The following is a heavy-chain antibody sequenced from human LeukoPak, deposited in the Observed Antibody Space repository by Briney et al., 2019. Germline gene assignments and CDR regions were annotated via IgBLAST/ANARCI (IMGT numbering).Heavy chain of an antibody. V-gene: IGHV4-59*11. D-gene: IGHD2-21*01. CDR1: GGSLSSHY. CDR2: IYYSGST. CDR3: ARDVVGFDP. Sequence: SETLSLTCTFSGGSLSSHYWSWIRQPPGKGLEWIGYIYYSGSTNYNPSLKSRVTISVDTSKNQFSLKLGSVTAADTAVYYCARDVVGFDPWGQGTLVTVSS. J-gene: IGHJ5*02.